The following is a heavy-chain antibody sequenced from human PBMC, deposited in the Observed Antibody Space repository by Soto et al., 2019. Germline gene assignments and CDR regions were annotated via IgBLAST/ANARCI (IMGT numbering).Heavy chain of an antibody. J-gene: IGHJ6*03. CDR3: ALWGGSSPAMYYYYYMDV. V-gene: IGHV1-69*02. D-gene: IGHD6-6*01. CDR1: GGTFSSYT. CDR2: IIPILGIA. Sequence: ASVKVSCKASGGTFSSYTISWVRQAPGQGLEWMGRIIPILGIANYAQKFQGRVTITADKSTSTAYMELSSLRSEDTAVYYCALWGGSSPAMYYYYYMDVWGKGTTVTVSS.